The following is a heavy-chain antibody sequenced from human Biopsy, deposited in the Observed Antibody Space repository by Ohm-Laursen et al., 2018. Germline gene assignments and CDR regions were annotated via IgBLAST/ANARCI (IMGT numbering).Heavy chain of an antibody. D-gene: IGHD1-26*01. Sequence: SETLSLTCEVSGESFSDYYWSWIRQSPGKGLEWIGEINHRGRSGYSPSLQSRVTISVDASKNQFSLNVKSVTAADTAVYFCAREGGGLLPIRLTDFWGPGMMVTVSS. CDR3: AREGGGLLPIRLTDF. CDR2: INHRGRS. V-gene: IGHV4-34*01. CDR1: GESFSDYY. J-gene: IGHJ4*02.